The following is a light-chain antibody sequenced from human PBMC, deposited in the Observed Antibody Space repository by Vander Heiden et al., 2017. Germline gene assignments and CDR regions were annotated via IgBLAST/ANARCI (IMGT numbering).Light chain of an antibody. CDR1: QSLVHSDGNTY. CDR3: MQGTHWPYT. CDR2: KVS. J-gene: IGKJ2*01. Sequence: DAVMTQSPLSLPVILGQPASISSRSSQSLVHSDGNTYLNWFHQRPGQSPRRLIYKVSNRDSGVPDRFSGSESGTDFTLKISRVEAEDVGVYYCMQGTHWPYTFGQETNLEI. V-gene: IGKV2-30*02.